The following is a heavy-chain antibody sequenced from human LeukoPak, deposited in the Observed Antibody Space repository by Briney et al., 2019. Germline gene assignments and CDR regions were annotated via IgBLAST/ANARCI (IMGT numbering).Heavy chain of an antibody. CDR3: ARAGFGIDF. CDR2: IYYSGST. V-gene: IGHV4-59*08. CDR1: GGSISSYY. Sequence: SETLSLTCTVSGGSISSYYLSWIRQPPGKGLEWIGYIYYSGSTNYNPSLKSRVTISVDTSKNQFSLKLRSVTAADTAVYYCARAGFGIDFWGQGTLVTVSS. D-gene: IGHD3-10*01. J-gene: IGHJ4*02.